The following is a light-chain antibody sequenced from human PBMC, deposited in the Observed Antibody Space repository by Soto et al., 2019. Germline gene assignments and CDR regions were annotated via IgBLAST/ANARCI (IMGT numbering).Light chain of an antibody. J-gene: IGLJ3*02. CDR3: AAYTTSSTLV. Sequence: QSVLTQPASVSGSPGQSITISCAGTSGDVGAFDYVSWYQHHPGKVPKLMIYDVSDRPSGVSTRFSGSKSANMASLTISGLQADDEADSYCAAYTTSSTLVFGGGTKVTVL. CDR1: SGDVGAFDY. V-gene: IGLV2-14*03. CDR2: DVS.